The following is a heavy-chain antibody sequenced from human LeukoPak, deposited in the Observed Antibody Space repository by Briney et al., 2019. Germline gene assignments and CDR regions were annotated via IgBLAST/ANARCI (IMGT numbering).Heavy chain of an antibody. CDR2: INHSGST. Sequence: PSETLSLTCAVYGGSFSGYYWSWIRQPPGKGLEWIGEINHSGSTNYNPSLKSRVTISVDTSKNQFSLKLSSVTAADTAVYYCAKGQGTVTTHWGQGTLVTVSS. J-gene: IGHJ4*02. CDR3: AKGQGTVTTH. V-gene: IGHV4-34*01. CDR1: GGSFSGYY. D-gene: IGHD4-17*01.